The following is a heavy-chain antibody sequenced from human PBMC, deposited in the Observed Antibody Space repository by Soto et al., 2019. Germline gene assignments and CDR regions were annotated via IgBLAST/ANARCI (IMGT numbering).Heavy chain of an antibody. Sequence: GGSLRLSCAASGFTVSSNYMSWVRQAPGKGLEWVSVIYSGGSTYYADSVKGRFTISRDNSKNTLYLQMNSLRAEDTAVYYCARESLSGGSGWGYYYYGMDVWGQGTTVTVSS. J-gene: IGHJ6*02. D-gene: IGHD1-26*01. CDR3: ARESLSGGSGWGYYYYGMDV. CDR2: IYSGGST. V-gene: IGHV3-53*01. CDR1: GFTVSSNY.